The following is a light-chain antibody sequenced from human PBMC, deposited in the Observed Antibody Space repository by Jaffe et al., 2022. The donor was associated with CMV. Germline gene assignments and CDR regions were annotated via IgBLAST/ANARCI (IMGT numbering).Light chain of an antibody. J-gene: IGKJ4*01. CDR3: QQYYSYPLT. Sequence: AIRMTQSPSSFSASTGDRVTITCRASQDINSYLVWYQQKPGKAPKLLIYAASTLQSGVPSRFSGSGSGADFTLTISRLQSEDFATYYCQQYYSYPLTFGGGTKVEIK. CDR2: AAS. V-gene: IGKV1-8*01. CDR1: QDINSY.